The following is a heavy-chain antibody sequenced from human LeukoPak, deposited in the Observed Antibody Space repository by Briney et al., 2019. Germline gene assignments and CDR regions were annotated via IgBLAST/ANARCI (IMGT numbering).Heavy chain of an antibody. CDR2: IYTSGST. D-gene: IGHD3-10*01. Sequence: NPSETLSLTCTVSGGSISSYYWSWIRQPAGKGLEWIGRIYTSGSTNYNPSLKSRVTMSVDTSKNQFSLKLSSVTAADTAVYYCARDLDYGSPSYFDYWGQGTLVTVSS. V-gene: IGHV4-4*07. J-gene: IGHJ4*02. CDR3: ARDLDYGSPSYFDY. CDR1: GGSISSYY.